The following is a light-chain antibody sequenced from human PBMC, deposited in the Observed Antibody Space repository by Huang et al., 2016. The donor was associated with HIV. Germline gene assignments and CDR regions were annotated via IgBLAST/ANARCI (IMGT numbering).Light chain of an antibody. J-gene: IGKJ1*01. CDR1: QGISNA. Sequence: DIQMTQSPSSLSASVADRVTITCRASQGISNALAWYQQKTGKPPRLLVSGASKLESGVPSRFSGSGSGTDYTLTISILQPEDFATYYCQQYFSALWTFGQGTKV. CDR2: GAS. V-gene: IGKV1-NL1*01. CDR3: QQYFSALWT.